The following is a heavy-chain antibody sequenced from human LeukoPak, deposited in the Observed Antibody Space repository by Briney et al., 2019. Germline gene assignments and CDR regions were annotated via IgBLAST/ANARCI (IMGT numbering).Heavy chain of an antibody. CDR1: GGSISSGSYY. J-gene: IGHJ4*02. D-gene: IGHD5-18*01. V-gene: IGHV4-61*02. CDR2: IYTSGST. Sequence: PSETLSLTCTVSGGSISSGSYYWGWLRQPAGKGLEWIGRIYTSGSTNYNPSLKSRVNISLDTSKNQFSLKLSSVTAADTAVYYCAREWAAMVYLDYWGQGTLVTVSS. CDR3: AREWAAMVYLDY.